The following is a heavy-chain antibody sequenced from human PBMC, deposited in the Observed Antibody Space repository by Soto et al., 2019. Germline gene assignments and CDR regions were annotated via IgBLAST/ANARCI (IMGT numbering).Heavy chain of an antibody. CDR2: IYSSGST. V-gene: IGHV4-31*03. Sequence: TLSLTRTVSGGSSSRGGYYWSWIRPHPGKGLEWIGYIYSSGSTYYNPSLKTRRTISVATSKNQFSLKLSSVTAADTAVYYCASAPEVCRRPSCRYYYYGMEVWGQGSTLIV. J-gene: IGHJ6*02. CDR3: ASAPEVCRRPSCRYYYYGMEV. D-gene: IGHD2-15*01. CDR1: GGSSSRGGYY.